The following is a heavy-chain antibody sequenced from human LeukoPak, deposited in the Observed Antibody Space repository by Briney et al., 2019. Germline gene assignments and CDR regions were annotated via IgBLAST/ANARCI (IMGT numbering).Heavy chain of an antibody. CDR1: GFTFSSYW. J-gene: IGHJ4*02. CDR3: ARAYYCDSSGYYYLTPLDY. CDR2: INSDGSST. D-gene: IGHD3-22*01. Sequence: GGSLRLSCAASGFTFSSYWMHWVRQAPGKGLVWVSRINSDGSSTSYADSVKGRFTISRDNAKNTLYLQMNSLRAEDTAVYYCARAYYCDSSGYYYLTPLDYWGQGTLVTVSS. V-gene: IGHV3-74*01.